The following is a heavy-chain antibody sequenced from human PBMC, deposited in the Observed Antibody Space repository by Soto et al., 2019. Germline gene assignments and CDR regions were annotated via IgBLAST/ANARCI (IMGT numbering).Heavy chain of an antibody. J-gene: IGHJ5*02. Sequence: QVTLKESGPVLVKPTETLTLTCTVSGFSLSNARMGVSWIRQPPGKALEWLAHIFSNDEKSYRTSLKSRLTTSKDTSKRQVVLTMTNMDPVDTATYYCARIGRYGSGSDRWFDPWGQGTLVTVSS. D-gene: IGHD3-10*01. CDR2: IFSNDEK. V-gene: IGHV2-26*01. CDR3: ARIGRYGSGSDRWFDP. CDR1: GFSLSNARMG.